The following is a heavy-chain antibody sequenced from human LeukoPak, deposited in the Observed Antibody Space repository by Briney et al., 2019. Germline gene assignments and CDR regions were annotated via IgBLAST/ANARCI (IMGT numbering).Heavy chain of an antibody. CDR3: ARGLDSSGGGAFDI. D-gene: IGHD3-22*01. Sequence: GSVKVSCKASGYTFTSYDINWVRQATGQGPEWMGWMNPNSGNTGYAQKFQGRVTMTRNTSISTAYMELSSLRSEDTAVYYCARGLDSSGGGAFDIWGQGTMVTVSS. CDR1: GYTFTSYD. CDR2: MNPNSGNT. V-gene: IGHV1-8*01. J-gene: IGHJ3*02.